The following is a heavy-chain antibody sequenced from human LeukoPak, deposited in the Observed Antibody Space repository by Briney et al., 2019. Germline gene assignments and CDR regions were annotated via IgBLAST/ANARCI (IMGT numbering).Heavy chain of an antibody. V-gene: IGHV4-30-2*01. Sequence: SETLSLTCAVSGDSISSNDYSWSWIRQPSGKGLEWIEYIYPSGSTFYNPSLKSRVTISLDRSWNQFSLRLSSVTAADTAVYYCARYASGSYWFDPWGQGTLVTVSS. J-gene: IGHJ5*02. CDR3: ARYASGSYWFDP. CDR2: IYPSGST. D-gene: IGHD3-10*01. CDR1: GDSISSNDYS.